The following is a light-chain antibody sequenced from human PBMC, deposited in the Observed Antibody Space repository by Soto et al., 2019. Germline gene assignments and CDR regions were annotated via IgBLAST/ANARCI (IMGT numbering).Light chain of an antibody. CDR2: AAS. V-gene: IGKV3-20*01. J-gene: IGKJ2*01. CDR3: QVFGSSPRYT. Sequence: EIVLTQSPGTLSLSPGERATLSCRTSESVTSTYLAWYQQKPGQPPRLLIYAASSRATGIPDRFSGSGSGTDFILTISRLEPEDFAVYYCQVFGSSPRYTFGRGTKLEIK. CDR1: ESVTSTY.